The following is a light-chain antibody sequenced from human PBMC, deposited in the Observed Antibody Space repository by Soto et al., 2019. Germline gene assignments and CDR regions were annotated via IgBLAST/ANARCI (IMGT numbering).Light chain of an antibody. CDR3: SSFAASGTTVI. V-gene: IGLV2-14*01. Sequence: QSALTQPASVSGSPGQSITISCTGTNNDVGAYPYVSWYQQHPGTAPKLIIYEVTNRPSGISDRFSGSKYGNTASLTISGLQAEDESDYYCSSFAASGTTVIFGGGTKLTVL. J-gene: IGLJ2*01. CDR1: NNDVGAYPY. CDR2: EVT.